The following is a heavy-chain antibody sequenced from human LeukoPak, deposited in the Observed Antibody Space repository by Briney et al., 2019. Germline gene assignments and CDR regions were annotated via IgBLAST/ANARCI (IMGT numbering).Heavy chain of an antibody. CDR1: GGTFSSYA. J-gene: IGHJ4*02. Sequence: SVKVSCKASGGTFSSYAISWVRQAPGRGLEWMGGIIPIFGTANYAQKFQGRVTITADESTSTAYMELSSLRSEDTAVYYCAMGCSSTSCYTGEGWSQGTLVTVSS. V-gene: IGHV1-69*13. D-gene: IGHD2-2*02. CDR2: IIPIFGTA. CDR3: AMGCSSTSCYTGEG.